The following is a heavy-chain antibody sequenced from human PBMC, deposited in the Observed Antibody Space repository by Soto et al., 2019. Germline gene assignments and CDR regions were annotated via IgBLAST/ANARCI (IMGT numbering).Heavy chain of an antibody. V-gene: IGHV3-23*01. CDR1: GFTFSSYA. J-gene: IGHJ4*02. Sequence: EVQLLESGGGLVQPGGSLRLSCAASGFTFSSYAMSWVRQAPGKGLEWVSVISGSGGRTFSADSVKGRFTISRVNSNSTLFLHMNSLSAEDTAVYYCAKGGVEVVPTVTTFDYWGQGTLVTVSS. D-gene: IGHD3-3*01. CDR3: AKGGVEVVPTVTTFDY. CDR2: ISGSGGRT.